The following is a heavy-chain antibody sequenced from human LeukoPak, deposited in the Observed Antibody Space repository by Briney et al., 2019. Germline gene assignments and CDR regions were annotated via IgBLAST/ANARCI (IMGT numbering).Heavy chain of an antibody. J-gene: IGHJ4*02. CDR3: AKDLHPYSSGWYYFDY. CDR1: GFTFSSYA. CDR2: GCGTSGST. Sequence: GGSLRLSCVASGFTFSSYAMSWVRQAPGKGLEWVSGGCGTSGSTYYADSVKGRFTLSRDNSKNTLSLQMNSLRAEDTAVYYCAKDLHPYSSGWYYFDYWGQGTLVTVSS. D-gene: IGHD6-19*01. V-gene: IGHV3-23*01.